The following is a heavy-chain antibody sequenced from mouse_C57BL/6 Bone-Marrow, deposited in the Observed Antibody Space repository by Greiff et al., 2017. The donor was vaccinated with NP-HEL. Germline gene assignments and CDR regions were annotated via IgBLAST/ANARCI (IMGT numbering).Heavy chain of an antibody. V-gene: IGHV5-16*01. CDR3: ARDNGNRYAMDY. Sequence: EVHLVESEGGLVQPGSSMKLSCTASGFTFSDYYMAWVRQVPEKVLEWVANINYDGSSTYYLDSLKSRFLISRDNAKNNLYLQMSRLKSEDTATDYCARDNGNRYAMDYWGQGTSVTVSS. CDR2: INYDGSST. D-gene: IGHD2-1*01. J-gene: IGHJ4*01. CDR1: GFTFSDYY.